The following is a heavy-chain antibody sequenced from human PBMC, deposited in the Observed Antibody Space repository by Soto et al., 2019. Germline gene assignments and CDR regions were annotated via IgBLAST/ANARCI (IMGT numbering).Heavy chain of an antibody. V-gene: IGHV3-23*01. J-gene: IGHJ6*02. CDR3: AKDSDYDILTGYSAPEAGPFGMDV. Sequence: GGSLRLSCAAYGFAFSSYAMSWVRQAPGKGLEWVSAISGSGGSTYYADSVKGRFTISRDNSKNTLYLQMNSLRAEDTAVYYCAKDSDYDILTGYSAPEAGPFGMDVWGQGTTVTVSS. CDR2: ISGSGGST. CDR1: GFAFSSYA. D-gene: IGHD3-9*01.